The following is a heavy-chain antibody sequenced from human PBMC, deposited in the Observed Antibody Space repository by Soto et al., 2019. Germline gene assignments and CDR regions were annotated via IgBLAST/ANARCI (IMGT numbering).Heavy chain of an antibody. D-gene: IGHD3-3*02. Sequence: QVQLVQSGPEVKKPGASVKVSCKTSGYTFTSYGITWVRQAPGQGLEWMGWITTDKGKTTYAQKFQGRVTMTTDTSTSTAYMELRSLRSDDTAVYYCATRSPALAYWGQGTLVTVSS. J-gene: IGHJ4*02. CDR2: ITTDKGKT. CDR3: ATRSPALAY. CDR1: GYTFTSYG. V-gene: IGHV1-18*01.